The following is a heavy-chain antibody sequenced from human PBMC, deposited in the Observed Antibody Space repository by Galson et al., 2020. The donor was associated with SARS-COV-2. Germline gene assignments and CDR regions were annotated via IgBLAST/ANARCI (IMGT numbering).Heavy chain of an antibody. Sequence: GGSLRLYCAASGFALSNSAMHWVRQAPGTGLEWVAIISYDGTTKYNSDSVKGRFTISRDISTNPLYLQMNSLRPEDTAVYYCARETDDHNISWYDYWGQGARVSVSS. V-gene: IGHV3-30*04. CDR3: ARETDDHNISWYDY. CDR2: ISYDGTTK. D-gene: IGHD6-13*01. J-gene: IGHJ4*02. CDR1: GFALSNSA.